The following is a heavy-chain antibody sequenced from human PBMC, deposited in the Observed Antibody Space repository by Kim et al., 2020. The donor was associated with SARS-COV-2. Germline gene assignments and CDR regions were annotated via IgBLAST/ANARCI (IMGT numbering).Heavy chain of an antibody. Sequence: SETLSLTCAVYGGSFSGYYWSWIRQPPGKGLEWIGQIHHSGGTGYNPSLKSRVTISLDTSKNQLTLKLSSVTAPDTAVCYCANHGCTGGTCHHCFDPRGQGTLVAVSS. CDR3: ANHGCTGGTCHHCFDP. CDR2: IHHSGGT. V-gene: IGHV4-34*01. J-gene: IGHJ5*02. CDR1: GGSFSGYY. D-gene: IGHD2-15*01.